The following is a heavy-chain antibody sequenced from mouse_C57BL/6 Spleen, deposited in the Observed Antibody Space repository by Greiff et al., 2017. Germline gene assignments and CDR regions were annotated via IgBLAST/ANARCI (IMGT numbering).Heavy chain of an antibody. CDR3: ERHYDYEGFAY. CDR2: ISNGGGST. Sequence: EVTLMESGGGLVQPGGSLKLSCAASGFTFSDYYMYWVRQTPEQRLEWVAYISNGGGSTYYPDTVKGRFTISRDNAKNTLYLQMSRLKAEDTAMYYCERHYDYEGFAYWGQGTLVTVSA. D-gene: IGHD2-12*01. V-gene: IGHV5-12*01. CDR1: GFTFSDYY. J-gene: IGHJ3*01.